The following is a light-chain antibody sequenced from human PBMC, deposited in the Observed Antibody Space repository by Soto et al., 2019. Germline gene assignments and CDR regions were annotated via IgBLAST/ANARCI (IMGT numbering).Light chain of an antibody. CDR2: SDD. CDR1: NSNIGRNT. V-gene: IGLV1-44*01. J-gene: IGLJ2*01. CDR3: APWDDTLRARV. Sequence: QSVLTQPPSASGTPGQRVTISCSGSNSNIGRNTVSWYQQVPGTAPKSLIYSDDQRPSGVSDRISGSRSGTSASLAISGLQYGDEAEYYCAPWDDTLRARVFGGGTKLTVL.